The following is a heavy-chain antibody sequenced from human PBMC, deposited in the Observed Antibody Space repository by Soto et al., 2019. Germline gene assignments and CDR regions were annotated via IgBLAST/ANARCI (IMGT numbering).Heavy chain of an antibody. CDR2: INAGNGNT. CDR1: GYSFSAYA. V-gene: IGHV1-3*01. J-gene: IGHJ5*02. Sequence: GASVKVSCKASGYSFSAYAIHGVRQVPGQRLEWMGWINAGNGNTQYSQNLQGRVTLTRDTSASTAYMELSGLTSEDTAVYYCARGGVQHLKKLDHWGQGALVTVSS. CDR3: ARGGVQHLKKLDH. D-gene: IGHD3-3*01.